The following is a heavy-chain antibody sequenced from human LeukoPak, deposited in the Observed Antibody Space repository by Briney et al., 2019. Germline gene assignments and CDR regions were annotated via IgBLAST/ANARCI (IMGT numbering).Heavy chain of an antibody. CDR1: GYTFTSYD. CDR3: ARGSYYDILTGSEQYYFDY. CDR2: MNPNSGNT. J-gene: IGHJ4*02. V-gene: IGHV1-8*01. D-gene: IGHD3-9*01. Sequence: ASVKVSCKASGYTFTSYDINWVRQATGQGLEWMGWMNPNSGNTGYAQKFQGRVTMTRNTSISTAYMELSSLRSEDTAVYYCARGSYYDILTGSEQYYFDYWGQGTLVTVSS.